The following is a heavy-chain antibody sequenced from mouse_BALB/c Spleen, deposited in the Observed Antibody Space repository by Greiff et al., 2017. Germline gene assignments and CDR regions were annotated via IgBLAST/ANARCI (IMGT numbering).Heavy chain of an antibody. CDR3: ARRRASYYRYDGYFDY. Sequence: VQLQQSGPELVKPGASVKMSCKASGYTFTSYVMHWVKQKPGQGLEWIGYINPYNDGTKYNEKFKGKATLTSDKSSSTAYMELSSLTSEDSAVYYCARRRASYYRYDGYFDYWGQGTTLTVSS. CDR2: INPYNDGT. J-gene: IGHJ2*01. D-gene: IGHD2-14*01. V-gene: IGHV1-14*01. CDR1: GYTFTSYV.